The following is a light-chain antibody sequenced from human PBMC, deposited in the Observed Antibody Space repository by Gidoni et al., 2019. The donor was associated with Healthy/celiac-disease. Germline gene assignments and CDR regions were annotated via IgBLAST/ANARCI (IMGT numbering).Light chain of an antibody. CDR2: DAS. Sequence: DIQMTQSPSTLSASVGDRVTITCRASQSISSWLAWYQQKPGKAPKLLIYDASSLESGVPSRFSGSGSGTEFTLTISSLQPDDFATYYCQHYNSYPVTFXXXTKVEIK. V-gene: IGKV1-5*01. J-gene: IGKJ1*01. CDR3: QHYNSYPVT. CDR1: QSISSW.